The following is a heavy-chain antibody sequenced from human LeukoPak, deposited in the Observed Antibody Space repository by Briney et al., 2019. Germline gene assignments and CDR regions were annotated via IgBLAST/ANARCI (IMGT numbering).Heavy chain of an antibody. J-gene: IGHJ4*02. CDR3: ANFPGIAAAGTPIDY. V-gene: IGHV3-53*01. CDR1: GFTVSSNY. Sequence: PGGSLRLSCAASGFTVSSNYMSWVRQAPGKGLEWVSVIYSGGRTYYADSVKGRFTISRDNSKNTLYLQMNSLRAEDTAVYYCANFPGIAAAGTPIDYWGQGTLVTVSS. CDR2: IYSGGRT. D-gene: IGHD6-13*01.